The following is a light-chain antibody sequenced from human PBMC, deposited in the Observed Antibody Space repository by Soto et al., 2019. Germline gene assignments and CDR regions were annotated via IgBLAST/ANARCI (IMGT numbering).Light chain of an antibody. CDR1: QSVSSN. J-gene: IGKJ5*01. CDR3: HQYDNWPKT. V-gene: IGKV3-15*01. CDR2: GAS. Sequence: EIVMTQSPATLSVSPGERATLSCRASQSVSSNLAWYQQKPGQAPRLLIYGASTRATGVPARISGSASGTEFTLTISSLQSEDFAVYYCHQYDNWPKTFGQGTRLEIK.